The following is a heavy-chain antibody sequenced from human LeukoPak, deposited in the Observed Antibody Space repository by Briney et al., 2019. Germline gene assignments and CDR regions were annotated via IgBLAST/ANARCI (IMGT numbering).Heavy chain of an antibody. CDR2: INHSGST. CDR1: GGSFSGYY. Sequence: SETLSLTCAVYGGSFSGYYWSWIRQPPGKGLEWIGEINHSGSTNYNPSLKSRVTISVDTSKNQFSLKLSSVTAADTAVYYCARGRMYYDFWSGYPQIFDYWGQGTLVTVSS. J-gene: IGHJ4*02. V-gene: IGHV4-34*01. CDR3: ARGRMYYDFWSGYPQIFDY. D-gene: IGHD3-3*01.